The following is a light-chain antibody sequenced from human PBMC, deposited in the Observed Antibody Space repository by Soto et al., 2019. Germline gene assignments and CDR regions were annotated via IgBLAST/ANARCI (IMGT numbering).Light chain of an antibody. J-gene: IGKJ2*01. V-gene: IGKV1-39*01. CDR2: VAS. CDR3: QQSYSTPYT. CDR1: QSISSF. Sequence: DIQMTRSPSSLSASVGDRVTITCRASQSISSFLNWYQQKPGKAPKFLIYVASSLQSGVPSRFSGSGSGTDFTLTISSLQPEDFATYYCQQSYSTPYTFGQGTKLEIK.